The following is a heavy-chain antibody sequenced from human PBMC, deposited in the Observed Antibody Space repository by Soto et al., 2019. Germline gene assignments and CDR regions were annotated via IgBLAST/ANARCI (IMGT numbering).Heavy chain of an antibody. CDR2: IYYSGST. CDR3: ARAPKYYELYGMDG. D-gene: IGHD3-22*01. CDR1: GGSISSGGYY. Sequence: KTSETLSLTCTVSGGSISSGGYYWSWIRQHPGKGLEWIGYIYYSGSTYYNPSLKSRVTISVDTSKNHFSLKLSSVTAADTAVYYCARAPKYYELYGMDGWGQGTTVTAP. J-gene: IGHJ6*02. V-gene: IGHV4-31*03.